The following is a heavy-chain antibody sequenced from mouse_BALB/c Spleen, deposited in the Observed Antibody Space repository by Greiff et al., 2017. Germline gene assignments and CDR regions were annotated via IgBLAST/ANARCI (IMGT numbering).Heavy chain of an antibody. J-gene: IGHJ4*01. V-gene: IGHV1-7*01. CDR3: ARGFYGYDGAMDY. D-gene: IGHD2-2*01. CDR1: GYTFTSYW. CDR2: INPSTGYT. Sequence: QVQLQQSGAELAKPGASVKMSCKASGYTFTSYWMHWVKQRPGQGLEWIGYINPSTGYTEYNQKFKDKATLTADKSSSTAYMQLSSLTSEDSAVYYCARGFYGYDGAMDYWGQGTSVTVSS.